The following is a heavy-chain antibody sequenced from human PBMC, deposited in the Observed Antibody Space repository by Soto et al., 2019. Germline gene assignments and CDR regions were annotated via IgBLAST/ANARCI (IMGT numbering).Heavy chain of an antibody. CDR1: GFTFSSYW. CDR3: ARETVELATNG. CDR2: IKQDGSEK. J-gene: IGHJ4*02. D-gene: IGHD5-12*01. Sequence: EVQLVESGGGLVQPGGSLRLSCAASGFTFSSYWMSGVRQAPGKGLEWVANIKQDGSEKYYVDSVKGRFTISRDNAENSLFLQMSSLRAEDTALYYCARETVELATNGWGQGTLVTVSS. V-gene: IGHV3-7*01.